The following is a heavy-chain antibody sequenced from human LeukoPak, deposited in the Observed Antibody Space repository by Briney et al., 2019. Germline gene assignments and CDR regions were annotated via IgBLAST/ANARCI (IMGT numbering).Heavy chain of an antibody. D-gene: IGHD4-23*01. J-gene: IGHJ4*02. CDR1: GFTFSSYS. V-gene: IGHV3-21*01. CDR2: ISSSSSYI. CDR3: VRATAVAFDY. Sequence: GGSLRLSRAASGFTFSSYSMNWVRQAPGKGLEWVSSISSSSSYIYYADSVKGRFTISRDNAKNTLYLQMNSLRAEDTAVYYCVRATAVAFDYWGQGTLVTVSS.